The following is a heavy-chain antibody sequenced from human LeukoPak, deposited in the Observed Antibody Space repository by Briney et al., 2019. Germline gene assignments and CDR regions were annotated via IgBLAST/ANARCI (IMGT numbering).Heavy chain of an antibody. CDR1: GFTFGDYA. CDR2: IRSKAYGGTT. J-gene: IGHJ6*03. Sequence: GGSLRLSCTASGFTFGDYAMSWVRQAPGKGLEWVGFIRSKAYGGTTEYAASVKGRFTISRDDSKSIAYLQMNSLKTEDTAVYYCTRVFPRGLYYYYYVDVWVKGTTVTVSS. CDR3: TRVFPRGLYYYYYVDV. V-gene: IGHV3-49*04.